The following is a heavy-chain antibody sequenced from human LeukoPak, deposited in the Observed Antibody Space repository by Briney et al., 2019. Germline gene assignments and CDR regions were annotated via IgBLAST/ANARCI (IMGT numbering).Heavy chain of an antibody. Sequence: GSSVKVSCKASGGTFNSYAISWVRQAPGQGLEWMGGIIPIFGTANYAQKFQGRVTITADESTSTAYMELSSLRSEDTAVYYCARDCSSSWYSCRDAFDIWGQGTMDTVSS. D-gene: IGHD6-13*01. CDR2: IIPIFGTA. CDR1: GGTFNSYA. CDR3: ARDCSSSWYSCRDAFDI. J-gene: IGHJ3*02. V-gene: IGHV1-69*01.